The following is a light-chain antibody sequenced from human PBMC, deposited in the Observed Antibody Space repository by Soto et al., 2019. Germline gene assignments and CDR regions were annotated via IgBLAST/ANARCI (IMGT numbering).Light chain of an antibody. CDR3: PQDYSYLIT. V-gene: IGKV1-8*01. J-gene: IGKJ5*01. CDR1: QGISSY. Sequence: IRRIESRTQLSASAGDIVTITRRASQGISSYLAWYQQKPGKAPKLLIYAASTLQSGVPSRFSGSGSGTDFTLTISCLQSEDFATYYCPQDYSYLITFGQGTRL. CDR2: AAS.